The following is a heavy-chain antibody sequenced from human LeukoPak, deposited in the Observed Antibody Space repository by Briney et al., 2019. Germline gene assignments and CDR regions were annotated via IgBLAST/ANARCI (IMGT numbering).Heavy chain of an antibody. CDR3: AKEYSSSWYYFDY. V-gene: IGHV3-7*01. D-gene: IGHD6-13*01. CDR1: GFTFSNAW. J-gene: IGHJ4*02. CDR2: IKQDGSEK. Sequence: GGSLRLSCAASGFTFSNAWMSWVRQAPGKGLEWVANIKQDGSEKYYVDSVKGRFTISRDNAKNSLYLQMSSLRADDTAVYYCAKEYSSSWYYFDYWGQGTLVTVSS.